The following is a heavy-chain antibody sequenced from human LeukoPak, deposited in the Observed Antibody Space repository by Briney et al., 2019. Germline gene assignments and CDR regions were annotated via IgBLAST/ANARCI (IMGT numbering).Heavy chain of an antibody. Sequence: GGSLRLSCAASGFTFSNYDMHWVRQATGKGLEWVSGIGTAGDIYYPGSVKGRFTISRDNAKNSLYLQMNSLRAEDTALYYCAKDYLFGGVLLLPYFDYWGQGTLVTVSS. D-gene: IGHD3-10*01. CDR3: AKDYLFGGVLLLPYFDY. CDR2: IGTAGDI. V-gene: IGHV3-13*01. J-gene: IGHJ4*02. CDR1: GFTFSNYD.